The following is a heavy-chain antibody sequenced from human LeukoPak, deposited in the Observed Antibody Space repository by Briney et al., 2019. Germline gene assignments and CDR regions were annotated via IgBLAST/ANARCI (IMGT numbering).Heavy chain of an antibody. J-gene: IGHJ4*02. CDR1: GGSFSGYY. D-gene: IGHD6-13*01. CDR3: ARNGIAAAGNVY. V-gene: IGHV4-34*01. Sequence: PSETLSLTCAVYGGSFSGYYWSWIRQPPGKGLEWIGEINHSGSTNYNPSLKRRVTISVDTSKNQFSLKLSSVTAADTAVYYCARNGIAAAGNVYWGQGTLVTVSS. CDR2: INHSGST.